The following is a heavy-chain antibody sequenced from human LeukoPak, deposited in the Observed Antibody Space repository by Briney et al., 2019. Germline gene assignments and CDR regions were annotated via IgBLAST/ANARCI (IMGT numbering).Heavy chain of an antibody. V-gene: IGHV3-66*02. CDR1: GFTVSSNY. Sequence: GESLRLSCAASGFTVSSNYMSWVRQAPGQGLQWVSVIYSGGSTYYADSVTGRFTISRDNSKNTMYLQMNSLRAGDTAVYYCASAKSDCSSTSCPFDYWGQGTPVTVSS. CDR2: IYSGGST. D-gene: IGHD2-2*01. CDR3: ASAKSDCSSTSCPFDY. J-gene: IGHJ4*02.